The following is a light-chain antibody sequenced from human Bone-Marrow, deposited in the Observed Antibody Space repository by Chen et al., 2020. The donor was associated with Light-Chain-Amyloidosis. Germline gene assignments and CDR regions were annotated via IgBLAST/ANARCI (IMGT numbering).Light chain of an antibody. J-gene: IGLJ2*01. CDR2: RDT. V-gene: IGLV3-25*03. CDR1: DLPTKY. CDR3: QSADSSGTYEVI. Sequence: YELTQPPSVSVSPAPTSRITCPGEDLPTKYAYWYQQKPGQAPVLVIHRDTERPSGISERFSGSSSGTTATLTISGVQAEDEADYHCQSADSSGTYEVIFGGGTKLTVL.